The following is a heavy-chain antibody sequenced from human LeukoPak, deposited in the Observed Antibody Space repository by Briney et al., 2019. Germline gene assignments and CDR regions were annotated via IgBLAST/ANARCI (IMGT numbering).Heavy chain of an antibody. V-gene: IGHV1-69*13. J-gene: IGHJ3*02. CDR3: ASQVFTMVRDVGPTTHYNDAFDI. CDR2: IIPIFGTA. Sequence: SVKVSCKASGGTFSSYAISWVRQAPGQGLEWMGGIIPIFGTANYAQKFQGRVTITADESTSTAYMELSSLRSEDTAVYYCASQVFTMVRDVGPTTHYNDAFDIWGQGTMVTVSS. D-gene: IGHD3-10*01. CDR1: GGTFSSYA.